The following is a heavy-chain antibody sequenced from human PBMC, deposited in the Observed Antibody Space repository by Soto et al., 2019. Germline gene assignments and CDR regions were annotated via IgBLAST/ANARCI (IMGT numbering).Heavy chain of an antibody. J-gene: IGHJ6*02. V-gene: IGHV4-39*01. CDR1: GGSISSSSYY. Sequence: SETLSLTCTVSGGSISSSSYYWGWIRQPPGKGLEWIGSIYYSGSTYYNPSLKSRVTISVDTSKNQFSLKLSSVTAADTAVYYCATTGYSYGYSYPYYYYGMDVWGQGTTVTVSS. D-gene: IGHD5-18*01. CDR2: IYYSGST. CDR3: ATTGYSYGYSYPYYYYGMDV.